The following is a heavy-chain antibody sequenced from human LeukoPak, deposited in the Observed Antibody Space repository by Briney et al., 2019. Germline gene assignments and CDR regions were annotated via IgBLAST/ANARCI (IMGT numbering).Heavy chain of an antibody. CDR3: ARLPEGNYAGY. CDR2: TYHSGST. J-gene: IGHJ4*02. V-gene: IGHV4-30-2*01. Sequence: SQTLSLTCAVSGGSISSGGYSWSWIRQPPGKGLEWIGYTYHSGSTYYNPSLKSRVTISVDKSKNQFSLKLSSVTAADTAVYYCARLPEGNYAGYWGQGTLVTVSS. CDR1: GGSISSGGYS.